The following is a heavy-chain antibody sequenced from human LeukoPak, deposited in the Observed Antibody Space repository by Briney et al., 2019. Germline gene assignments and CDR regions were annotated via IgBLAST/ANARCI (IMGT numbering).Heavy chain of an antibody. J-gene: IGHJ4*02. CDR3: ASGYGGIVGATGFDY. CDR2: INPNSGGT. V-gene: IGHV1-2*02. Sequence: GASVKVSCKASGYTFTGYYMHWVRQAPGQGLEWMGWINPNSGGTNYAQKFQGRVTMTRDTSISTAYMELSRLRSDDTAVYYCASGYGGIVGATGFDYWGQGTLVTVPS. CDR1: GYTFTGYY. D-gene: IGHD1-26*01.